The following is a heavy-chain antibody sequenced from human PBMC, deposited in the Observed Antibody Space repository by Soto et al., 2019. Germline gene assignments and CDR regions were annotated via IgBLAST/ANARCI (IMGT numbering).Heavy chain of an antibody. CDR2: ISYDGSNK. J-gene: IGHJ6*02. CDR1: AFTFSSYA. CDR3: AREYSYGMDV. Sequence: QVQLVESGGGVVQPGRSLRLSCAASAFTFSSYAMHWVRQAPGKGLEWVAVISYDGSNKYYADSVKGRFTISRDNSKYTLYLQMNSLRPEDTAMYYCAREYSYGMDVWGQGTTVTVSS. V-gene: IGHV3-30-3*01.